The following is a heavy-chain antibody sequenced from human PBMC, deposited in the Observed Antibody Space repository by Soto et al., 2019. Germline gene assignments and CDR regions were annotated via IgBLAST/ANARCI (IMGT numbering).Heavy chain of an antibody. J-gene: IGHJ4*02. V-gene: IGHV3-48*01. CDR2: ISSSSSTI. D-gene: IGHD3-3*01. Sequence: EVQLVESGGGLVQPGGSLRLSCAASGFTFSSYSMNWVRQAPGKGLEWVSYISSSSSTIYYADSVKGRFTISRDNAKKSLYLQMNSLKGEDTAVYYCASHRYEFWGDYLNLYFDDWGQGARVTDSS. CDR1: GFTFSSYS. CDR3: ASHRYEFWGDYLNLYFDD.